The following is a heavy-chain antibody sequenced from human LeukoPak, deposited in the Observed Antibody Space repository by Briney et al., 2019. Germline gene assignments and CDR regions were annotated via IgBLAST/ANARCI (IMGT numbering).Heavy chain of an antibody. V-gene: IGHV1-8*03. CDR2: MNPNSGNT. CDR1: GYTFTSHG. J-gene: IGHJ5*02. CDR3: ARGQRPDYDFAP. D-gene: IGHD3-16*01. Sequence: GASVKVSCKASGYTFTSHGISWVRQATGQGLEWMGWMNPNSGNTGYAQKFQGRVTITRNTSISTAYMELSSLRSEDTAVYYCARGQRPDYDFAPWGQGTLVTVSS.